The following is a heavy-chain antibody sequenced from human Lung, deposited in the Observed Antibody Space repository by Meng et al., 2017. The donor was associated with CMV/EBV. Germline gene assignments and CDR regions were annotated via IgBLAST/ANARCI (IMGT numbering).Heavy chain of an antibody. J-gene: IGHJ6*02. V-gene: IGHV3-21*01. CDR1: GFTFSRYS. Sequence: GGSLRLXCAASGFTFSRYSMNWVRQAPGKGLEWVSSIRSSSRYIYYTDSVKGRFTISTDNAKTSLYLQMNSLRVEDTAVYYCAREREELITTFGVATSSRYGMDVWGQGTTVTVSS. CDR2: IRSSSRYI. CDR3: AREREELITTFGVATSSRYGMDV. D-gene: IGHD3-3*01.